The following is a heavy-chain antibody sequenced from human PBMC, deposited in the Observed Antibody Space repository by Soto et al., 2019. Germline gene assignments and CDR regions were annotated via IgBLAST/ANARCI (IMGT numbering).Heavy chain of an antibody. V-gene: IGHV1-2*02. CDR2: INPKSGGT. D-gene: IGHD6-6*01. CDR3: ARDFSTSPDGFDY. Sequence: QVQLVQSGAEVRKPGASVKVSCKASGYTFTGNYIHWVRQAPGQGLEWMGWINPKSGGTNYAQKFQGRVTVTRDTSISTGYMELTRLRSDDTALYYCARDFSTSPDGFDYWGQGALVTVSS. CDR1: GYTFTGNY. J-gene: IGHJ4*02.